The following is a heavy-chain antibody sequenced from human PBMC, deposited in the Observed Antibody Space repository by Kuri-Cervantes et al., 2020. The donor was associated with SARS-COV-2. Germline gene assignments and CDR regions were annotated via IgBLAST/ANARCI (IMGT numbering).Heavy chain of an antibody. J-gene: IGHJ2*01. CDR3: ARDDGDIRCSGGSCYWDGWYFDL. CDR1: GFSFSTYG. Sequence: GGSLRLSCVASGFSFSTYGMTWVRQAPGKGLEWVSTVSASGDRTYYADSVKGRFTISRDNSKNTLYLQMNSLRAEDTAVYYRARDDGDIRCSGGSCYWDGWYFDLWGRGTLVTVSS. V-gene: IGHV3-23*01. D-gene: IGHD2-15*01. CDR2: VSASGDRT.